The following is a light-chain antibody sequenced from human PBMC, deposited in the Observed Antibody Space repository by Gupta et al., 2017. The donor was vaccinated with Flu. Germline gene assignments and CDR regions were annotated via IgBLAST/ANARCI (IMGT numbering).Light chain of an antibody. CDR3: NSCTGSSTPWV. J-gene: IGLJ3*02. Sequence: QSVLTQPASVSGPPGQPITISCTGTSSDVVGSKYVSWYQQHPGKAPNLLIYELAKRPSGVSSRFSGSKSGNTASLIITGLRPDDEADYYCNSCTGSSTPWVFGGGTKLTVL. CDR1: SSDVVGSKY. V-gene: IGLV2-14*01. CDR2: ELA.